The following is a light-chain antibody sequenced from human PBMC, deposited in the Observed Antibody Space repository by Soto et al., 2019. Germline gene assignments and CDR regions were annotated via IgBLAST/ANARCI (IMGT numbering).Light chain of an antibody. J-gene: IGLJ1*01. CDR3: SSYTSSSTPYV. Sequence: QSALTQPASVSGSPGQSITISCTGTSSDVGGYNYVSWYQQHPGKAPKLMIYEVSNRPSGVSNRFSGSKSGNTASRTISGLQAEDEADYYCSSYTSSSTPYVFGTGTKVTVL. CDR1: SSDVGGYNY. CDR2: EVS. V-gene: IGLV2-14*01.